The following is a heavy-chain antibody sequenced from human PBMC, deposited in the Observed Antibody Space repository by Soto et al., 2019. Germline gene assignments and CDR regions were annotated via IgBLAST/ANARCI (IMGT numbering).Heavy chain of an antibody. CDR2: IYPGNSDT. J-gene: IGHJ3*01. Sequence: GESLKISCQGSGYSFTRYWIGWVRQMPGKGLEWMGIIYPGNSDTRYSPSFQGQVTISADKSVRTAYLQWSSLKASDTAIYYCARRVDAFDVWGQGTMVTVSS. V-gene: IGHV5-51*01. CDR1: GYSFTRYW. CDR3: ARRVDAFDV.